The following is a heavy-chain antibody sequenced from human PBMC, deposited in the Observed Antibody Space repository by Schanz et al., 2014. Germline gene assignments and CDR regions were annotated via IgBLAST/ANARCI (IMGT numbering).Heavy chain of an antibody. CDR2: FIPILDVG. CDR3: AYCTIPGAFDV. V-gene: IGHV1-69*02. D-gene: IGHD2-8*01. J-gene: IGHJ3*01. CDR1: RSTFSSYT. Sequence: QVQLVQSGAEVKKPGSSVKVSCKASRSTFSSYTISWVRQARGQGLEWVGRFIPILDVGNYTQQFQGTVTFTADKSTSTAAKELTVLRCAHTGLSYCAYCTIPGAFDVWGRGTMVTVSS.